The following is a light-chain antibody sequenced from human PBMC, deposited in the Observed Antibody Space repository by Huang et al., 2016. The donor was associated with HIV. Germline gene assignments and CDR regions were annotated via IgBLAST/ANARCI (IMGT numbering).Light chain of an antibody. V-gene: IGKV3-20*01. CDR2: GAS. J-gene: IGKJ3*01. Sequence: EIVLTQSPGTLSLSTGEGATLSCRASQSFSSRYLAWYQQNPGQAPRLLIYGASSRATGIPDRFSGSGSGTDFTLTISRLEPEDLAVYYCQQYDSSPFTFGPGTKVDIK. CDR3: QQYDSSPFT. CDR1: QSFSSRY.